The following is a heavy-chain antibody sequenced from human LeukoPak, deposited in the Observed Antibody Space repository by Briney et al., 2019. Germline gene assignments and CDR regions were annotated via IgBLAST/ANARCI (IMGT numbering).Heavy chain of an antibody. CDR1: GGSISSYY. V-gene: IGHV4-59*01. CDR3: ARAAGYNGMAV. J-gene: IGHJ6*02. CDR2: IYYSGST. Sequence: SETLSLTCTVSGGSISSYYWSWIRQPPGKGLEWIGYIYYSGSTNYNPSLKSRVTISVDTSKNQFSLKLSSVTAADTAVYYCARAAGYNGMAVWGQGTTVIVSS.